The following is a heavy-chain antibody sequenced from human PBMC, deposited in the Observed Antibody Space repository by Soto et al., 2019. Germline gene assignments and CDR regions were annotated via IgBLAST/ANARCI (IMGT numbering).Heavy chain of an antibody. D-gene: IGHD5-18*01. CDR1: GGSVTSDEDY. Sequence: LSLTCTVSGGSVTSDEDYWTWIRQSPGKGLEWIGYISNSGSTGYNPSLKTRLSMSVDRSKNQFTLRLTSVTAADTAVYFCATESGSTYGYFDHWGQGTQVTAPQ. CDR2: ISNSGST. CDR3: ATESGSTYGYFDH. J-gene: IGHJ4*02. V-gene: IGHV4-30-4*01.